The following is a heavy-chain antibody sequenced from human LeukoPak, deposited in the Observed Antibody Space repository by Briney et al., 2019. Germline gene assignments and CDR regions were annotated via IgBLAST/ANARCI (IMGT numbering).Heavy chain of an antibody. CDR1: GGSISSYY. CDR2: IYYSGST. Sequence: SETLSLTCTVSGGSISSYYWSWIRQPPGKGLERIGYIYYSGSTNYNPSLKSRVTISVDTSKNQFSLKLSSVTAADTAVYYCARVPYGSGSYYPYYMDVWGKGTTVTVSS. J-gene: IGHJ6*03. CDR3: ARVPYGSGSYYPYYMDV. D-gene: IGHD3-10*01. V-gene: IGHV4-59*01.